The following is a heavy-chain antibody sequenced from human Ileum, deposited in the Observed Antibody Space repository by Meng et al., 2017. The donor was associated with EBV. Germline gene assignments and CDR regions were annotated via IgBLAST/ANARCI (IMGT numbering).Heavy chain of an antibody. CDR3: ARGGWSLDY. CDR2: IYYSGST. V-gene: IGHV4-59*08. J-gene: IGHJ4*02. D-gene: IGHD2-15*01. CDR1: GGSFISYY. Sequence: QLHLTGPGPALWKPSAPLSLPCTVSGGSFISYYWSWIRQPPGKGLEWIGYIYYSGSTNYNPSLKSRVTISVDTSKNQFSLNLSSVTAADTAVYYCARGGWSLDYWGQGTLVTVSS.